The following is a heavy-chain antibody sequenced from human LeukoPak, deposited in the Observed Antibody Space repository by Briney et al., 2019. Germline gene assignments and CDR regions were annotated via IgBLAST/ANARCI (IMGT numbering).Heavy chain of an antibody. J-gene: IGHJ6*03. CDR1: GFTFDDYG. V-gene: IGHV3-7*01. CDR2: IKEDGSEE. CDR3: AREGMIFGVFHYMDV. Sequence: GGSLRLSCAASGFTFDDYGMSWVRQAPGKGLEWVANIKEDGSEEYYVDSVTGRFTISRDNAKNSLYLQMNSLRAEDTAVYYCAREGMIFGVFHYMDVWGKGTTVSVSS. D-gene: IGHD3-3*01.